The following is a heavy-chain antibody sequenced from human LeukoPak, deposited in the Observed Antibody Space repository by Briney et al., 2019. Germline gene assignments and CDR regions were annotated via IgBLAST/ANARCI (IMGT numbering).Heavy chain of an antibody. Sequence: KAGESLNISCKGSGYSFTSYWIGWVRQMPGKGLEWMGIIYPGDSDTRYSPSFQGQVTISADKSISTAYLQWSSLKALDTAMYYCARDPSGNYEYYFDYWGQGTLVTVSS. J-gene: IGHJ4*02. CDR3: ARDPSGNYEYYFDY. CDR2: IYPGDSDT. CDR1: GYSFTSYW. V-gene: IGHV5-51*03. D-gene: IGHD1-26*01.